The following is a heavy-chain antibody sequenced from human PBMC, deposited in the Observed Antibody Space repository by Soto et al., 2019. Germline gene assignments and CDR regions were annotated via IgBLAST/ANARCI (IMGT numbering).Heavy chain of an antibody. CDR1: GGSVSSRSAA. CDR3: GRTADYLIDY. Sequence: SQTHSLTCAISGGSVSSRSAAWHRISQSPSRGLEWLGRTYCRSKWSSNYAVSVQRRITINQDTSRNQFSLQLRSVTPDDRAMYYCGRTADYLIDYWGQGTPVTVSS. V-gene: IGHV6-1*01. CDR2: TYCRSKWSS. J-gene: IGHJ4*02. D-gene: IGHD2-21*02.